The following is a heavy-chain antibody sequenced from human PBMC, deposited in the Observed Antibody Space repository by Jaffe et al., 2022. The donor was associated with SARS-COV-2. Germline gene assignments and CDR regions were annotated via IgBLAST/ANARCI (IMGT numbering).Heavy chain of an antibody. CDR1: GGSFSGYY. D-gene: IGHD4-17*01. V-gene: IGHV4-34*01. Sequence: QVQLQQWGAGLLKPSETLSLTCAVYGGSFSGYYWSWIRQPPGKGLEWIGEINHSGSTNYNPSLKSRVTISVDTSKNQFSLKLSSVTAADTAVYYCARHYGDYVGAFDIWGQGTMVTVSS. J-gene: IGHJ3*02. CDR3: ARHYGDYVGAFDI. CDR2: INHSGST.